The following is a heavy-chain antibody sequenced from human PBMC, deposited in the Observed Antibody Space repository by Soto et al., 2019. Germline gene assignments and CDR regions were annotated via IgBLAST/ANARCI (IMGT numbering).Heavy chain of an antibody. CDR2: ISGSGCGA. Sequence: GGSLRLSCAASGLTFSSYAMSWVRQAPGKGLEWVSTISGSGCGAYYADSMKGRFTISRDNSKNTLYLQMYSLRVEDTAVYYCARESDHWGQGTLVTVSS. V-gene: IGHV3-23*01. CDR1: GLTFSSYA. J-gene: IGHJ4*02. CDR3: ARESDH.